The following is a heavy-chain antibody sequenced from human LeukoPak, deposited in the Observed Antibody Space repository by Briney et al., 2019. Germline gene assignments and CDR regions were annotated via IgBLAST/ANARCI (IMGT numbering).Heavy chain of an antibody. D-gene: IGHD3-22*01. J-gene: IGHJ4*02. CDR1: GYTFTSYD. CDR3: ARDYYYDTSGYNYPDY. V-gene: IGHV1-18*01. Sequence: ASVKVSCKASGYTFTSYDINWVRQAPGQGLEWMGWISGYNGNTRYAQKLQGRVTMTTDTSTSTAYMELRSLRSDDTAVYYCARDYYYDTSGYNYPDYWGQGTLVTVSS. CDR2: ISGYNGNT.